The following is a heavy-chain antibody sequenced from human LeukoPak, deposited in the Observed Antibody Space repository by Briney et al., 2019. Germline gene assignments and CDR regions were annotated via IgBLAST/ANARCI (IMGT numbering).Heavy chain of an antibody. Sequence: GGSLRLSCAASGFTFSSYAMHWVRQAPGKGLEWVAFIQYDGNYKYYADSVKGRFTISRDNSKNTLYLQMNSLRAEDTAIYYCARDFWGAYRVDFFDYWGQGTLVTVSS. D-gene: IGHD3-3*01. CDR3: ARDFWGAYRVDFFDY. V-gene: IGHV3-30*02. J-gene: IGHJ4*02. CDR2: IQYDGNYK. CDR1: GFTFSSYA.